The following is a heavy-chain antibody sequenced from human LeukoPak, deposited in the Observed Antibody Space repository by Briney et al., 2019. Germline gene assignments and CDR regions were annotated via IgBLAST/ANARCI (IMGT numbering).Heavy chain of an antibody. CDR3: ATSYDMGWLIGY. V-gene: IGHV3-7*03. D-gene: IGHD3/OR15-3a*01. J-gene: IGHJ4*02. Sequence: GGSLRLSCAASGFTFGDTWMNWVRQVPGQELEWVANIKQDGSEKFYVASVKGRFTISRDNGKSSLYLQMNSLRAEDTALYYCATSYDMGWLIGYWGQGTLVTVSS. CDR1: GFTFGDTW. CDR2: IKQDGSEK.